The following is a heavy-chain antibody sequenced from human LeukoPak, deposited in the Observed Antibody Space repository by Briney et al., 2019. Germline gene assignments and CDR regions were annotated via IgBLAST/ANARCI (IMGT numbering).Heavy chain of an antibody. CDR1: GGSVTDYY. Sequence: KTSETLSLTCTVSGGSVTDYYWSWIRQSPGKGLEWIGYIYYTGTSYNPSLKSRVTISVDTSKNQISLKVRSATAADTAVYYCARTTEDCSSTSCYQYWFDPWGQGTLVTVSS. CDR2: IYYTGT. CDR3: ARTTEDCSSTSCYQYWFDP. V-gene: IGHV4-59*02. J-gene: IGHJ5*02. D-gene: IGHD2-2*01.